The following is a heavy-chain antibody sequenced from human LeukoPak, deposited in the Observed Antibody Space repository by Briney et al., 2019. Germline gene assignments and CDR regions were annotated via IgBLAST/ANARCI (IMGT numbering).Heavy chain of an antibody. CDR2: IRSKAYGGTT. CDR1: GFTFGDYA. Sequence: GGSFRLSCTASGFTFGDYAMSWVRQAPGKGLEWVGSIRSKAYGGTTEYAASVKGRFTISRDDSKSIAYLQMNSLKTEDTAVYYCTRFTVVTPTDYWGQGTLVTVSS. CDR3: TRFTVVTPTDY. D-gene: IGHD4-23*01. J-gene: IGHJ4*02. V-gene: IGHV3-49*04.